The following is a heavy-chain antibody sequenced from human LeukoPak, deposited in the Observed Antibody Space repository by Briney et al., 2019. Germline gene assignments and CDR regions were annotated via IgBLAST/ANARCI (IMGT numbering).Heavy chain of an antibody. CDR2: IKQDGSEK. V-gene: IGHV3-7*04. Sequence: GGSLRLSCAASGFTFSSYWMSWVRQAPGKGLEWVANIKQDGSEKYYVDSVKGRFTISRDNAKNSLYLQMNSLRAEDTAVYYCARDLGGRDYGDYPAYWFDLWGQGTLVTVSS. CDR3: ARDLGGRDYGDYPAYWFDL. D-gene: IGHD4-17*01. CDR1: GFTFSSYW. J-gene: IGHJ5*02.